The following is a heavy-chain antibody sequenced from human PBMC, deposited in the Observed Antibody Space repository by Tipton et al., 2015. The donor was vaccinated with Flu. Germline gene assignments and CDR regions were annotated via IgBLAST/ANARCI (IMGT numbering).Heavy chain of an antibody. V-gene: IGHV1-46*01. CDR3: VRDLGRGDH. J-gene: IGHJ1*01. CDR1: GYTFTSYY. CDR2: INPNRGTS. Sequence: QLVQSGAEVKKPGASVKVSCKASGYTFTSYYIHWVRQAPGQGLEWVGIINPNRGTSHYAEKLQGRVTMTRDTSTSTVYMELSSLRSEDTAVYYCVRDLGRGDHWGQGTLVTVSS. D-gene: IGHD3-10*01.